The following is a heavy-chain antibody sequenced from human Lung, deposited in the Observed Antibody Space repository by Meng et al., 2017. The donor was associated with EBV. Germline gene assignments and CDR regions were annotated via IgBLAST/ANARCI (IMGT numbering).Heavy chain of an antibody. V-gene: IGHV1-46*03. D-gene: IGHD1-26*01. CDR1: GYTFPSYA. J-gene: IGHJ5*02. CDR3: ARVSKGGSYRFDP. CDR2: INPSGGSS. Sequence: QVQLVQVGFELKKPGASLKVFCKASGYTFPSYAMNWVRQAPGQGLEWMGVINPSGGSSIYAQRFQGRVTMTSDTSTTTVYMDLSSLRSEDTAVYYCARVSKGGSYRFDPWGQGTLVTVSS.